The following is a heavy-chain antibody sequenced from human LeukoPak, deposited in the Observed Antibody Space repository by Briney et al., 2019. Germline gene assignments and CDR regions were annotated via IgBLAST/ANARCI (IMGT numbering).Heavy chain of an antibody. CDR1: GFTFSSYG. Sequence: PGGSLRLSYAASGFTFSSYGMHWVRQAPGKGLEGVAFIRYDGSNKYYADSVKGRFTISRDNAKNSLYLQMNSLRAEDTAVYYCVRPDCSSASCYTPGYWGQGTLVTVSS. CDR2: IRYDGSNK. V-gene: IGHV3-30*02. D-gene: IGHD2-2*02. J-gene: IGHJ4*02. CDR3: VRPDCSSASCYTPGY.